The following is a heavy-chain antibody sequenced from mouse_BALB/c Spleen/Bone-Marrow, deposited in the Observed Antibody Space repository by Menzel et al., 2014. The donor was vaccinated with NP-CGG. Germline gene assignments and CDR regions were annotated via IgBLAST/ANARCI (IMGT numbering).Heavy chain of an antibody. V-gene: IGHV1-54*01. Sequence: LVXXGXSVKVSCKASGYAFTNYLIEWVKQRPGQGLEWIGVINPGSGGTNYNEKFKGKATLTADKSSSAAYMQLSSLTSDDSAVYFCARWDYAMDYWGQGTSVTVSS. CDR3: ARWDYAMDY. CDR2: INPGSGGT. CDR1: GYAFTNYL. J-gene: IGHJ4*01.